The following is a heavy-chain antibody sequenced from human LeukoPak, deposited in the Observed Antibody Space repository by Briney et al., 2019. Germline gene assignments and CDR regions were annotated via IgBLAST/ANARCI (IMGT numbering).Heavy chain of an antibody. D-gene: IGHD6-13*01. V-gene: IGHV1-2*02. CDR2: INPNSGGT. CDR1: GYTFTGYY. CDR3: ASPQSIAAAGTTGENWFDP. J-gene: IGHJ5*02. Sequence: GASVKVSCKASGYTFTGYYMHWVRQARGQGLEWMGWINPNSGGTNYAQKFQGRVTMTRDTSISTAYMELSSLRSDDTAVYYCASPQSIAAAGTTGENWFDPWGQGTLVTVSS.